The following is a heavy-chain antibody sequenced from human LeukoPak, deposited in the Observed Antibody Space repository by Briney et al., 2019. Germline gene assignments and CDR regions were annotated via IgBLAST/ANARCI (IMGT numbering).Heavy chain of an antibody. D-gene: IGHD2-2*02. J-gene: IGHJ6*03. CDR3: ARQGGRDIVVVPAAIRDYYYYYYMDV. CDR1: GYSISSGYY. V-gene: IGHV4-38-2*02. CDR2: IYHSGST. Sequence: SETLSLTCTVSGYSISSGYYWGWIRQPPGKGLEWIGSIYHSGSTYYNPSLKSRVTISVDTSKNQFSLKLSSVTAADTAVYYCARQGGRDIVVVPAAIRDYYYYYYMDVWGKGTTVTVSS.